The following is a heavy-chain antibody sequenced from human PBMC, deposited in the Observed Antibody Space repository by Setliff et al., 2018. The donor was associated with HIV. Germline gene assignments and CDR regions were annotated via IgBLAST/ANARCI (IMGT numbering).Heavy chain of an antibody. Sequence: ASVKVSCKASGYTFTDYYIHWVRQAPGQGLEWMGWIDPNTGGTKYSQKFQGRVTMTRDTSISTAFMELRRLRSDDTAFYYCARDGDYYASGSYLDWGQGTQVTVSS. CDR2: IDPNTGGT. CDR1: GYTFTDYY. D-gene: IGHD3-10*01. V-gene: IGHV1-2*02. CDR3: ARDGDYYASGSYLD. J-gene: IGHJ4*02.